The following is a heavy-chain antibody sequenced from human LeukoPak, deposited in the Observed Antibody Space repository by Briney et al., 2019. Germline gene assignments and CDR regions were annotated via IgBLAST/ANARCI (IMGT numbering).Heavy chain of an antibody. Sequence: SETLSLTCTVYGGSFSGYYWSWIRRPPGKGLEWIGEIHHSGSANYNPSLKSRVTMTRDTSTSTVYMELSSLRSEDTAVYYCARDPRRIGSHQRGYSYGWFDPWGQGTLVTVSS. D-gene: IGHD5-18*01. CDR3: ARDPRRIGSHQRGYSYGWFDP. CDR1: GGSFSGYY. V-gene: IGHV4-34*10. CDR2: IHHSGSA. J-gene: IGHJ5*02.